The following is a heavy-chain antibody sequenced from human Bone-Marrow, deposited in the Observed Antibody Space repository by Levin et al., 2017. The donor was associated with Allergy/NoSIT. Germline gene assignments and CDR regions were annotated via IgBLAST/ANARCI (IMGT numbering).Heavy chain of an antibody. CDR3: ARDAGYTSDWYPGNY. Sequence: SCSASGFTFSTYGMHWVRQAPGKGLEWVAVISSDGSDKYYADSVKGRFTISRDNSRNTLFLQMNSLRPEDTAVYFCARDAGYTSDWYPGNYWGQGTLVTVSS. CDR2: ISSDGSDK. D-gene: IGHD6-19*01. CDR1: GFTFSTYG. J-gene: IGHJ4*02. V-gene: IGHV3-30*03.